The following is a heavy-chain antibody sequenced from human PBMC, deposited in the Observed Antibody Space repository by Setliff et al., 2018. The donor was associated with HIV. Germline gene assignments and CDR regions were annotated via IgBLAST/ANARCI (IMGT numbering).Heavy chain of an antibody. CDR2: MNPNSGNT. J-gene: IGHJ3*02. D-gene: IGHD2-21*01. V-gene: IGHV1-8*02. CDR3: ATSTLGWSDDAFDI. CDR1: GYTFSSYD. Sequence: ASVKVSCKASGYTFSSYDINWVRQATGQGLEWMGWMNPNSGNTGYAQKFQGRVTMTRNTAISTAYMELRRLKSKDTAVYYCATSTLGWSDDAFDIWGQGTRVTVSS.